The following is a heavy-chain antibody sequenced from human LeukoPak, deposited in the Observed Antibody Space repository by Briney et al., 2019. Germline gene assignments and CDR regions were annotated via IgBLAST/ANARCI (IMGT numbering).Heavy chain of an antibody. J-gene: IGHJ4*02. V-gene: IGHV1-2*02. CDR1: GYTFTGYY. Sequence: ASVKVSCKASGYTFTGYYIHWVRQAPGQGLEWMGWINPNSGGTNYAQKFQGRVTMTRDTSISTAYMELSRLRSDDTAVYYCARDSSSWGGVYYFDYWGQGTLVTVSS. D-gene: IGHD6-13*01. CDR2: INPNSGGT. CDR3: ARDSSSWGGVYYFDY.